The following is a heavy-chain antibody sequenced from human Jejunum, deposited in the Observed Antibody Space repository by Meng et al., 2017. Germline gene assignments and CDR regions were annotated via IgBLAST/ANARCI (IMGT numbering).Heavy chain of an antibody. D-gene: IGHD5-12*01. CDR2: VNRKGTT. V-gene: IGHV4-34*01. CDR3: ARPLGYNGVNLGFFQH. J-gene: IGHJ1*01. Sequence: QVQLQQWGAGQLKPSETLSLTCAVYGASIGGYFWSWIRQTPGKEPEWIGEVNRKGTTNYNPSLEGRVSISVDTSKNQFSLTLNSVTAADTAVYYCARPLGYNGVNLGFFQHWGQGTLVTVSS. CDR1: GASIGGYF.